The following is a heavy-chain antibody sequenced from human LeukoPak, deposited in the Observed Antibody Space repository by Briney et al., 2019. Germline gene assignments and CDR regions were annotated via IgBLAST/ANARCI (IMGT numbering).Heavy chain of an antibody. CDR2: VSNNGYYI. D-gene: IGHD3-3*01. J-gene: IGHJ3*02. Sequence: ARTLRLSCAAPGVTLSTDAINWLLHAPGKGVVSLSSVSNNGYYIYYAGSVRRRFTICRDNTKDSLYVQMDTLRAEDTALYYCAREGLRTERSDTDAFDIWGQGTMVTVSS. V-gene: IGHV3-21*01. CDR3: AREGLRTERSDTDAFDI. CDR1: GVTLSTDA.